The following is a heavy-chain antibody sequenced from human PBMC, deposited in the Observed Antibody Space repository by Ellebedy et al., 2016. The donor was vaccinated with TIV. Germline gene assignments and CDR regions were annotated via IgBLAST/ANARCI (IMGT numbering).Heavy chain of an antibody. Sequence: GGSLRLXCTTSKIDFSKYIMNWVRQAPGAGLEWVSSMSGTATYIYYADSVKGRFSISRDDAKKSLYLQMDSLTPDDTAVYFCARTMLGDHDAFDIWGQGTMVTVSS. V-gene: IGHV3-21*01. CDR3: ARTMLGDHDAFDI. J-gene: IGHJ3*02. D-gene: IGHD3-16*01. CDR1: KIDFSKYI. CDR2: MSGTATYI.